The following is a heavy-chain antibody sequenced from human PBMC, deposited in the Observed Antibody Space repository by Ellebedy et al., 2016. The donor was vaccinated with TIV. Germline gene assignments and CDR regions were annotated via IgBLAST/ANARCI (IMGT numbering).Heavy chain of an antibody. D-gene: IGHD2-15*01. Sequence: SVKVSXKASGGTFGSYAINWVRQAPGQGLEWMGGIIPDFGTPNYAQKFQGRVTIIADESTSTTFLELSSLRSEDTAVYYCARAGMVVGGAFDVWGQGTVVAVSS. CDR2: IIPDFGTP. CDR1: GGTFGSYA. V-gene: IGHV1-69*13. J-gene: IGHJ3*01. CDR3: ARAGMVVGGAFDV.